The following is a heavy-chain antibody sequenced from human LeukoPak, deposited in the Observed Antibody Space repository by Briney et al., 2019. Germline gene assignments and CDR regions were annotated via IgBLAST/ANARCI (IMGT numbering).Heavy chain of an antibody. CDR2: IKEDGSKK. Sequence: GGSLRLSCAASGFTFSNYWMSWVRQAPGKGLEGVANIKEDGSKKYYVDSVKGRFTISRDNAKNSLYLQLNSLRADDTAVYYCVWVYWSQGTLVTVSS. CDR1: GFTFSNYW. CDR3: VWVY. J-gene: IGHJ4*01. V-gene: IGHV3-7*04.